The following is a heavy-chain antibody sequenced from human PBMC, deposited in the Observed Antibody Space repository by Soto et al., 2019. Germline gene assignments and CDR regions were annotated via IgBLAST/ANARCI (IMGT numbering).Heavy chain of an antibody. J-gene: IGHJ4*02. V-gene: IGHV4-59*01. CDR1: GDSLTRNY. CDR2: IHNGQST. Sequence: QVQLQESGPGLVKPSETLSLTCTVSGDSLTRNYWSWIRQPPGKGLEWLAYIHNGQSTNYNPSLMSRVPLSLDTPKRQFSLNLNDMTDADTAVYYCARPLSGGFDYWGQGPLVTVS. CDR3: ARPLSGGFDY.